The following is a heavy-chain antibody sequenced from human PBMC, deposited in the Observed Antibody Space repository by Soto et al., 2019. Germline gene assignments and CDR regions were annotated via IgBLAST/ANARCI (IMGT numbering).Heavy chain of an antibody. CDR3: ARTGVDYDFWSGYYRPTYFDY. Sequence: PWETLSLTCTVSGSSISSGDYYWRWIRQPPGKGMEWIGYIYYSGSTYYNPSLKSRVTISVDTSKNQFSLKLSSVTVADTAVYYCARTGVDYDFWSGYYRPTYFDYWGQGNLVTVSS. CDR1: GSSISSGDYY. J-gene: IGHJ4*02. D-gene: IGHD3-3*01. V-gene: IGHV4-30-4*01. CDR2: IYYSGST.